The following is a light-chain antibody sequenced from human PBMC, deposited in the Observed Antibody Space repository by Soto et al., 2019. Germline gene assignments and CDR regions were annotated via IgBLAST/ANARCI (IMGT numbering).Light chain of an antibody. CDR3: SAWDGSLNGLL. Sequence: QSALTQPPSASGTPGQRVTISCSGSSSNIGSNIVNWYRQLPGTAPKLLIYNNVHRASGVPDRFSGSKSGASGSLAISGLQFEDEADYYCSAWDGSLNGLLFGGGTKVTVL. V-gene: IGLV1-44*01. J-gene: IGLJ3*02. CDR2: NNV. CDR1: SSNIGSNI.